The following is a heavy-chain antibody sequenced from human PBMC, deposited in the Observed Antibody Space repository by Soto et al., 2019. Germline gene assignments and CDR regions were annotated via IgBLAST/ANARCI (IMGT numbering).Heavy chain of an antibody. CDR1: GFSLSTSGAG. CDR3: AHKGGRGAGMDV. D-gene: IGHD2-15*01. J-gene: IGHJ6*02. Sequence: QITLKESGPPLVKPTQTLTLTCTFSGFSLSTSGAGVVWIRQPPGKALEWLALIYWDDDKRYSPSLKSRLTITKDTSKNQVVLTMTNMDPVDTATYYCAHKGGRGAGMDVWGQGTTVTVSS. V-gene: IGHV2-5*02. CDR2: IYWDDDK.